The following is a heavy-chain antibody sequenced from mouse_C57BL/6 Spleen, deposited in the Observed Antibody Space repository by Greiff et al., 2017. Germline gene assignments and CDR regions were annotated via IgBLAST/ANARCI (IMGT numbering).Heavy chain of an antibody. Sequence: QVQLKQSGAELVKPGASVKLSCKASGYAFSSYWMNWVKQRPGQGLEWIGQIYPGDGDTNYNGKFKGKATLTADKSSSTAYMQLSSLTSEDSAVYVCAKGYYDGAWFAYWGQGTLVTVSA. V-gene: IGHV1-80*01. D-gene: IGHD1-1*01. J-gene: IGHJ3*01. CDR2: IYPGDGDT. CDR3: AKGYYDGAWFAY. CDR1: GYAFSSYW.